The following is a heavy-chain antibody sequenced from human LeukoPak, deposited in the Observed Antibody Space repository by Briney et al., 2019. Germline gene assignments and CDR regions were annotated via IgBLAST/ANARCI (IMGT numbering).Heavy chain of an antibody. CDR2: ISGSGGST. J-gene: IGHJ6*02. CDR3: AKGLWFGERYYYGMDV. D-gene: IGHD3-10*01. V-gene: IGHV3-23*01. Sequence: GGSLRLSCAASGFTFSSYAMSWVRQAPGKGLEWVSAISGSGGSTYYADSVKGRFTISRDNSKNTLYLQMNSLRAEDTAVYYCAKGLWFGERYYYGMDVWGQGTLVTV. CDR1: GFTFSSYA.